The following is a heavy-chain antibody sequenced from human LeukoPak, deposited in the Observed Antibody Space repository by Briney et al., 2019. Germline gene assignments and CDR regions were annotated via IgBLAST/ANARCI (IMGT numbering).Heavy chain of an antibody. CDR1: GGSFSGYY. D-gene: IGHD5-12*01. V-gene: IGHV4-34*01. CDR3: ARAGGRDFHFDS. Sequence: KPSETLSLTCAVYGGSFSGYYWSWIRQPPGKGLEWVGEIYYSGNTNYNPSLKSRVTMSVDKSKNQFSLKLSSVTAADTAFYYCARAGGRDFHFDSWGQGTLVTVSS. J-gene: IGHJ4*02. CDR2: IYYSGNT.